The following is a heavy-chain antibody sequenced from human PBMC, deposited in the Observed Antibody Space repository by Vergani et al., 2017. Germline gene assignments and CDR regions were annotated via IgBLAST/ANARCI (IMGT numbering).Heavy chain of an antibody. J-gene: IGHJ3*02. V-gene: IGHV1-69*02. CDR1: GGTFSSYT. CDR2: IIPILGIA. CDR3: AIGYYDSSATDAFGI. D-gene: IGHD3-22*01. Sequence: QVQLVQSGAEVKKPGSSVKVSCKASGGTFSSYTISWVRQAPGQGLEWMGRIIPILGIANYAQKFQGRVTITADKSTSTAYMELSSLRSEDTAVYYCAIGYYDSSATDAFGIWGQGTMVTGSS.